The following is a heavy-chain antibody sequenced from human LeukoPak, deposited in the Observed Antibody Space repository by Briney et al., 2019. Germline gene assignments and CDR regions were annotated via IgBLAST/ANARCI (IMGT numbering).Heavy chain of an antibody. V-gene: IGHV3-21*01. CDR1: GFTFSSYS. CDR3: AREYYDYVWGSYRRYFQH. J-gene: IGHJ1*01. D-gene: IGHD3-16*02. Sequence: GGSLRLSCAASGFTFSSYSMNWVRQAPGKGLEWASSISSSSSYIYYADSVKGRFTISRDNAKNSLYLQMNSLRVEDTAVYYCAREYYDYVWGSYRRYFQHWGQGTLVTVSS. CDR2: ISSSSSYI.